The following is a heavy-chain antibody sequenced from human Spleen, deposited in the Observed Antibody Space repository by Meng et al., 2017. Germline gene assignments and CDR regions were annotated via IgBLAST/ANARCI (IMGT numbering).Heavy chain of an antibody. CDR3: ARYVFDSSSLYSNWFDP. J-gene: IGHJ5*02. CDR1: GGSISSGTYY. Sequence: QVQLQESGPGLVKPSQTLSPTCTFSGGSISSGTYYWGWIRQLPGKGLEWIAYIHYSGSTYYSPSLKSRVTISVDTSKNQLSLKLSSMTAADTAVYYCARYVFDSSSLYSNWFDPWGQGTLVTVSS. D-gene: IGHD3-22*01. V-gene: IGHV4-31*03. CDR2: IHYSGST.